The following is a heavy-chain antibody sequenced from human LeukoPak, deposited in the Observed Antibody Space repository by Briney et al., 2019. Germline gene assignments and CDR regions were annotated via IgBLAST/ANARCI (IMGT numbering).Heavy chain of an antibody. V-gene: IGHV1-24*01. CDR1: GYTLTELS. CDR2: FDPEDGET. Sequence: ASVKVSCKVSGYTLTELSMHWVRQAPGRGLEWMGGFDPEDGETIYAQKFQGRVTMTEDTSTDTAYMELSSLRSEDTAVYYCATGAFYYGSGSPNLDYWGQGTLVTVSS. CDR3: ATGAFYYGSGSPNLDY. J-gene: IGHJ4*02. D-gene: IGHD3-10*01.